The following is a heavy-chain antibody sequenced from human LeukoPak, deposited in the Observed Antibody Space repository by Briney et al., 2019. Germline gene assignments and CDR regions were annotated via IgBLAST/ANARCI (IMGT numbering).Heavy chain of an antibody. CDR2: IYSGGST. J-gene: IGHJ4*02. Sequence: GGSLRLSCAASEFTVSSNYMSWVRQAPGKGLEWVSVIYSGGSTYYADSVKGRFTISRDNSKNTLYLQMNSLRAEDTAVYYCARDSPYGFKHFDYWGQGTLVTVSS. V-gene: IGHV3-53*01. CDR3: ARDSPYGFKHFDY. D-gene: IGHD4-17*01. CDR1: EFTVSSNY.